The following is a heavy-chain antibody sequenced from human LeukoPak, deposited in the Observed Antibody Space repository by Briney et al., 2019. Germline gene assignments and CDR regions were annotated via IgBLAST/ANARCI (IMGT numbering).Heavy chain of an antibody. CDR2: ISSSSSYI. J-gene: IGHJ4*02. CDR3: ARDRQYYDFWSGYYTLYYFDY. D-gene: IGHD3-3*01. Sequence: GGSLRLSCEASGFTFSSYSMNWVRQAPGKGLEWVSSISSSSSYIYYADSVKGRFTISRDNAKNSLYLQMNSLRAEDTAVYYCARDRQYYDFWSGYYTLYYFDYWGQGTLVTVSS. CDR1: GFTFSSYS. V-gene: IGHV3-21*01.